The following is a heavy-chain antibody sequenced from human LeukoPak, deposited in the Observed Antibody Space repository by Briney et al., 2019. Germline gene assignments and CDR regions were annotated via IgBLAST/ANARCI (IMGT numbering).Heavy chain of an antibody. CDR3: ARAKASNYYDSSGYFLY. V-gene: IGHV1-2*06. J-gene: IGHJ4*02. CDR1: RYTLTSYH. Sequence: ASVKVSCKATRYTLTSYHMHWVRPSPGQGLEWMGRINPNSGGTNYAQKLQGRVTMTRDTSISTAHMELSSLRSDDSAVYYCARAKASNYYDSSGYFLYWGQGTLVTVSS. CDR2: INPNSGGT. D-gene: IGHD3-22*01.